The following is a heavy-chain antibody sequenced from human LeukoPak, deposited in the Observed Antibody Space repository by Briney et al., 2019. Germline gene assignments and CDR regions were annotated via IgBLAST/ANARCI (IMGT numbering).Heavy chain of an antibody. CDR3: ARNGRDGYLYYFDY. V-gene: IGHV4-61*08. J-gene: IGHJ4*02. CDR1: GGSISSGDYY. CDR2: IYYSGST. Sequence: SQTLSLTCTVSGGSISSGDYYWSWIRQPPGKGLEWIGYIYYSGSTNYNPSLKSRVTISVDTSKNQFSLKLSSVTAADTAVYYCARNGRDGYLYYFDYWGQGTLVTVSS. D-gene: IGHD5-18*01.